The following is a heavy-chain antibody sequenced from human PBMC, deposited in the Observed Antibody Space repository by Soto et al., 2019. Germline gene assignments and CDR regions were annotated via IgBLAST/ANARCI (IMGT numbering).Heavy chain of an antibody. CDR3: ARSWQGYYYGMDV. D-gene: IGHD5-12*01. V-gene: IGHV4-4*07. Sequence: PSETLSLTCAVSGGSVSSYYWSWIRQPAGKGLEWIGHIYNVERTNYNPSLLSRVTISLDTSENQFSLNLRAVTAADTAVYYCARSWQGYYYGMDVWGQGTTVSVSS. CDR1: GGSVSSYY. CDR2: IYNVERT. J-gene: IGHJ6*02.